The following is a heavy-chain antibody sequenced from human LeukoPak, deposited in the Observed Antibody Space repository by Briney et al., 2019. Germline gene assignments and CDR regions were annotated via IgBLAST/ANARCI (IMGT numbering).Heavy chain of an antibody. CDR3: AXVLHDYCSGGSCYSEWFDP. J-gene: IGHJ5*02. V-gene: IGHV4-34*01. CDR2: IYYSGST. D-gene: IGHD2-15*01. CDR1: GGSFSGYY. Sequence: ETLSLTCAVYGGSFSGYYWSWIRQPPGKGLEWIGSIYYSGSTYYNPSLKSRVTISVDTSKNQFSLKLSSVAAADTAVYYCAXVLHDYCSGGSCYSEWFDPWGQGTLVTVSS.